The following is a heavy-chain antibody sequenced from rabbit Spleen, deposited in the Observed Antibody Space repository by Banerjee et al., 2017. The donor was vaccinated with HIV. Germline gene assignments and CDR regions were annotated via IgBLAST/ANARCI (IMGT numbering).Heavy chain of an antibody. V-gene: IGHV1S47*01. Sequence: ELVEAGGGLVQAGESLKLSRKASGIDFSIYAMIWVRQAPGKGLEWIAYIYPSFGVTNYANSVKGRFTISSDSAQNTVFLQMTSLTASDTATYFCARDRGSGWGDAIDPWGQGTLVTVS. D-gene: IGHD4-1*01. J-gene: IGHJ2*01. CDR3: ARDRGSGWGDAIDP. CDR1: GIDFSIYA. CDR2: IYPSFGVT.